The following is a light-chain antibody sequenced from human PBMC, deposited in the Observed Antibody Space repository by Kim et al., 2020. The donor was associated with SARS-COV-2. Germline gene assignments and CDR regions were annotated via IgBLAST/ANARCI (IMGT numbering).Light chain of an antibody. CDR3: QSYDSSSWV. CDR2: EDN. V-gene: IGLV6-57*01. Sequence: NFMLTQPHSVSESPGKTVTISCTRSSGSIASNYVQWYQQRPGSSPPTVIYEDNQRPSGVPDRFSGSIDSSSNSASLTISGLKTEDEADYYCQSYDSSSWVFGGGTNLTVL. CDR1: SGSIASNY. J-gene: IGLJ3*02.